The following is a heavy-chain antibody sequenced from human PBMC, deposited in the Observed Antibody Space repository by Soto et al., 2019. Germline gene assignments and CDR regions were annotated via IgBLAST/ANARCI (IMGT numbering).Heavy chain of an antibody. CDR2: ISSSSSTL. V-gene: IGHV3-48*02. J-gene: IGHJ4*02. CDR3: AREPSTAATGKIGPDY. Sequence: PGGSLRLSCAASGFTFSFYSMTWVRQAPGKGLEWISYISSSSSTLYYAASVNGRFTISRDNAKDSLHWQMNSLRDQDTALYYCAREPSTAATGKIGPDYCGQGTLVTVSP. D-gene: IGHD6-13*01. CDR1: GFTFSFYS.